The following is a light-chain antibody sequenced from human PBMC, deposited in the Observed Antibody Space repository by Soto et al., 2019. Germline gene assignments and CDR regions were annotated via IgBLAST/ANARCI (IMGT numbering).Light chain of an antibody. CDR3: QQYSSSPS. V-gene: IGKV3-15*01. CDR1: QSVSTN. Sequence: EIVMTHSRTTLSVSPGEGATLSSRAGQSVSTNLAWYQQKPGQVPSLLIYGASARASGIPARFSGSGSGTEFTLTIGSLQSEDFAVYYCQQYSSSPSFGQGTRLEIK. J-gene: IGKJ5*01. CDR2: GAS.